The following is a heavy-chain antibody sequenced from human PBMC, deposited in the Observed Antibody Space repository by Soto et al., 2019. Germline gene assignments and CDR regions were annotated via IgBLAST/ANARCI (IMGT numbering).Heavy chain of an antibody. D-gene: IGHD3-10*01. CDR2: IYYSGET. Sequence: QVQLQESGPGLVKPSETLSLTCTVSGDSISRYYWSWIRLSPGKGLEWIGYIYYSGETNYNPSVKSRVTIPVDRTKNQISLKLSSVTAADTAVYYCARDEGGEFLKGSGMDVWGQGTTVTVSS. J-gene: IGHJ6*02. V-gene: IGHV4-59*01. CDR1: GDSISRYY. CDR3: ARDEGGEFLKGSGMDV.